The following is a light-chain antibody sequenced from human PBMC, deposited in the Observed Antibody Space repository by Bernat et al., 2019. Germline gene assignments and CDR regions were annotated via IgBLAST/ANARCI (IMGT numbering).Light chain of an antibody. CDR2: DAS. V-gene: IGKV1-39*01. J-gene: IGKJ2*01. Sequence: DIQMTQSPSSLSPSVGDRVTITCRASQSINSNLNWYQEKPGKAPKVLIYDASSLQSGVPSRFSGSGSGTDFTLTISSLQPEDFATYFCQQSYSIPYTFGQRTKLAI. CDR1: QSINSN. CDR3: QQSYSIPYT.